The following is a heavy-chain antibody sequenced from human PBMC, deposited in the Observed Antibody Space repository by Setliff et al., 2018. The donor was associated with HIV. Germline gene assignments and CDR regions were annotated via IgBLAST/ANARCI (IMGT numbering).Heavy chain of an antibody. V-gene: IGHV4-4*07. CDR2: IYISGST. J-gene: IGHJ4*02. Sequence: SCTVSGGSITSYYWSWIRQPAGKGLEWFGRIYISGSTNYNPSFESRVTMSIDTSKNQFSLKLSSVTAADTAVYYCARGGGTGSFDYWGQGTLVTVSS. CDR3: ARGGGTGSFDY. CDR1: GGSITSYY. D-gene: IGHD3-16*01.